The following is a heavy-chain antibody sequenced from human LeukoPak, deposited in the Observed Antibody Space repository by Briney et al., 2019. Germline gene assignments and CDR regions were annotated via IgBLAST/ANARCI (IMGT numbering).Heavy chain of an antibody. CDR3: ARNLFGEDYWDFDY. Sequence: SVKVSCKASGGTFSSYAISWVRQAPGQGLEWMGRIIPILGIANYAQKFQGRVTITADKSTSTAYMELRSLRSDDTAVYYCARNLFGEDYWDFDYWGQGTLVTVSS. V-gene: IGHV1-69*04. D-gene: IGHD3-10*01. CDR2: IIPILGIA. J-gene: IGHJ4*02. CDR1: GGTFSSYA.